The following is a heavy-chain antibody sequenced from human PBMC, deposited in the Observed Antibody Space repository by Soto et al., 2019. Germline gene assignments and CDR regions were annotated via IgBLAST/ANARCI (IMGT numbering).Heavy chain of an antibody. V-gene: IGHV4-4*02. D-gene: IGHD6-19*01. J-gene: IGHJ4*02. CDR1: GVSISSSNW. Sequence: QVQLQESGPGLVRPSGTLSLTCAVSGVSISSSNWWSWVRQPPGKGLEWIVEIYHSGSTNYNPSLKRRVTISVDKTKNQFSLKLSSVTAAYKAVYYCARGQGLVQHDFYYWGQGTLVTVSS. CDR2: IYHSGST. CDR3: ARGQGLVQHDFYY.